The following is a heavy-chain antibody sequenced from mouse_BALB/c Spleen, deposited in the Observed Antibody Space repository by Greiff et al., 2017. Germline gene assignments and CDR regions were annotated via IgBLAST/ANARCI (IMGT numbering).Heavy chain of an antibody. CDR1: GFSLTSYG. CDR3: AKPLHYYGYRDAMDY. Sequence: QVQLKESGPSLVQPSQSLSITCTVSGFSLTSYGVHWVRQSPGKGLEWLGVIWRGGSTDYNAAFMSRLSITKDNSKSQVFFKMNSLQADDTAIYYCAKPLHYYGYRDAMDYWGQGTSVTVSS. D-gene: IGHD1-2*01. V-gene: IGHV2-5-1*01. J-gene: IGHJ4*01. CDR2: IWRGGST.